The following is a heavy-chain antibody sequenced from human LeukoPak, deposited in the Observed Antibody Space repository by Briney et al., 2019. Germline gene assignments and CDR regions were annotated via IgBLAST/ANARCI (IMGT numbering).Heavy chain of an antibody. D-gene: IGHD2-2*02. CDR1: GLTFSSYA. J-gene: IGHJ4*02. CDR2: ISGSGGST. Sequence: PGGSLRLSCAASGLTFSSYAMSWVRQAPGKGLEWVSAISGSGGSTYYADSVKGRFTISRDNSKNTLYLQMNSLRAEDTAVYYCAKDLSQYCSSTSCYKDYWGQGTLVTVSS. V-gene: IGHV3-23*01. CDR3: AKDLSQYCSSTSCYKDY.